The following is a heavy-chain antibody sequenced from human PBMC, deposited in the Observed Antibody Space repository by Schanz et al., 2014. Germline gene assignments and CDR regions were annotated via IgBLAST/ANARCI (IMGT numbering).Heavy chain of an antibody. D-gene: IGHD1-1*01. CDR3: TRDVRLDRRGNWFDP. CDR1: GFTFSSYA. Sequence: VQLVESGGGLVEPGGSLRLSCAASGFTFSSYAMSWVRQAPGKGLEWVSAISGSGGSTYYADSVKGRFTISRDNSKNTLYLQMNSLRAEDTAVYYCTRDVRLDRRGNWFDPWGQGTLVTVSS. V-gene: IGHV3-23*04. CDR2: ISGSGGST. J-gene: IGHJ5*02.